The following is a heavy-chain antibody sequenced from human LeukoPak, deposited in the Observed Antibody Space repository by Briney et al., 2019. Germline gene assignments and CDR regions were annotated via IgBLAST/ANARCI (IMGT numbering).Heavy chain of an antibody. CDR2: ISGSGGST. CDR3: AKGRGYSYGFGYFDY. J-gene: IGHJ4*02. D-gene: IGHD5-18*01. Sequence: ETLSLTCTVSGDSISSSSSYWGWIRQPPGKGLEWVSAISGSGGSTYYADSVKGRFTISRDNSKNTLYLQMNSLRAEDTAVYYCAKGRGYSYGFGYFDYWGQGTLVTVSS. V-gene: IGHV3-23*01. CDR1: GDSISSSSSY.